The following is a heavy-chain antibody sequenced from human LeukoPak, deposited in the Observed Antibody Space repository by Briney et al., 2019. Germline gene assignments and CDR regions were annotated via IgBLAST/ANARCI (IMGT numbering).Heavy chain of an antibody. J-gene: IGHJ6*02. CDR2: TFYSGNV. D-gene: IGHD1-26*01. CDR3: ARYTRGRNGMDV. V-gene: IGHV4-59*01. Sequence: SETLSLTCTVSGGSITFYYWHWMRQPPGKGLEWIGHTFYSGNVKYNPSLESRVTISVDRSKNQISLNLNSVTAADTAVYYCARYTRGRNGMDVWGQGTTVTVSS. CDR1: GGSITFYY.